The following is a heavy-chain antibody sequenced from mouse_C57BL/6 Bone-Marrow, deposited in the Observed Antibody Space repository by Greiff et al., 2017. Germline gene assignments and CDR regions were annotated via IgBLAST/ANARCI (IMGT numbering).Heavy chain of an antibody. CDR2: INPNNGGT. V-gene: IGHV1-26*01. Sequence: DVKLQESGPELVKPGASVKISCKASGYTFTDYYMNWVKQSHGKSLEWIGDINPNNGGTSYNQKFKGKATLTVDKSSSTAYIELRSLTSEDSAVYYCARSPITTVVPYYYAMDYWGQGTSVTVSS. J-gene: IGHJ4*01. CDR3: ARSPITTVVPYYYAMDY. CDR1: GYTFTDYY. D-gene: IGHD1-1*01.